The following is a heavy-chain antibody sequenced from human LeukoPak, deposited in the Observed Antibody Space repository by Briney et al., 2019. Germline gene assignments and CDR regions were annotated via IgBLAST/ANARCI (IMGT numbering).Heavy chain of an antibody. CDR3: ARDPADD. Sequence: GGSLRLSCAASGFTFSSYTMNWVRQAPGKGLEWVSSIRNSGTYTYYADSVKGRFTISRDNAKSSLYLQMNSLRDEDTAVYYCARDPADDWGQGTLVPVSS. V-gene: IGHV3-21*01. CDR1: GFTFSSYT. CDR2: IRNSGTYT. J-gene: IGHJ4*02.